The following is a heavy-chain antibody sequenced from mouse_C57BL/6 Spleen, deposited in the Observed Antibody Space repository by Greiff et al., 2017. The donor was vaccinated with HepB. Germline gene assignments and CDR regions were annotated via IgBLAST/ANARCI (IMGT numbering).Heavy chain of an antibody. J-gene: IGHJ2*01. CDR1: GYTFTSYW. CDR2: IDPSDSET. Sequence: VQLQQSGAELVRPGSSVKLSCKASGYTFTSYWMHWVKQRPIQGLEWIGNIDPSDSETHYNQKFKDKATLTVDKSSSTAYMQLSSLTSEDSAVYYCARGDSNLLFDYWGQGTTLTVSS. D-gene: IGHD2-5*01. CDR3: ARGDSNLLFDY. V-gene: IGHV1-52*01.